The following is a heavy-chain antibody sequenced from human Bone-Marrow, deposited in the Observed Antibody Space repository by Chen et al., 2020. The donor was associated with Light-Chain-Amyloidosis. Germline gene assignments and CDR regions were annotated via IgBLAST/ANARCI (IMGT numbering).Heavy chain of an antibody. J-gene: IGHJ3*02. V-gene: IGHV3-74*01. D-gene: IGHD2-2*01. CDR3: ARDSDCRSTSCYHLGTFDI. Sequence: EVQLVESGGGLVQPGGSLRPSCVASGFTFSSYWMHWVRQAPGKGLVWVSRINTDGSSTSYADSVKGRFTISRDNAKNTLFLQMSSLRADDTAVYYCARDSDCRSTSCYHLGTFDIWGQGTMVTVSS. CDR1: GFTFSSYW. CDR2: INTDGSST.